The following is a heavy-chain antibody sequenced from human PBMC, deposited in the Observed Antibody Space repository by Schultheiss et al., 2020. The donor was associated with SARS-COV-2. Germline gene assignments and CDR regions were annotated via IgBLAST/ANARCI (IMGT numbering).Heavy chain of an antibody. V-gene: IGHV3-11*01. CDR2: ISSGSSTI. D-gene: IGHD2-2*01. CDR3: AKSPSSNTCYWADY. CDR1: GFNFSDYY. Sequence: GESLKISCAASGFNFSDYYMSWIRQSPGKGLEWVSYISSGSSTIFYADSVKGRFTISRDNAKNSLYLQMNSLRVEDAAVYYCAKSPSSNTCYWADYWGQGTLVTVSS. J-gene: IGHJ4*02.